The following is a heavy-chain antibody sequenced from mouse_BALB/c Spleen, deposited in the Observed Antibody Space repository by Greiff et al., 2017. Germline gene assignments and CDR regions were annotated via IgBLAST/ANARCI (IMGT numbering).Heavy chain of an antibody. CDR1: GFTFSSYG. V-gene: IGHV5-6*01. CDR2: ISSGGSYT. D-gene: IGHD2-3*01. J-gene: IGHJ3*01. CDR3: ARHNGYYGAMDY. Sequence: EVQLVESGGDLVKPGGSLKLSCAASGFTFSSYGMSWVRQTPDKRLEWVATISSGGSYTYYPDSVKGRFTISRDNAKNTLYLQMSSLKSEDTAMYYCARHNGYYGAMDYWGQGTLVTVSA.